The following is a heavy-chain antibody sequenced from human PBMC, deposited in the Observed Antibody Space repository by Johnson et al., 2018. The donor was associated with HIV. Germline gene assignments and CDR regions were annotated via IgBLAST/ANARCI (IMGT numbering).Heavy chain of an antibody. J-gene: IGHJ3*02. CDR1: GFTVSSNY. V-gene: IGHV3-66*02. D-gene: IGHD6-19*01. CDR2: IYSGGST. Sequence: QLVESGGGLVQPGGSLRLSCAASGFTVSSNYMSWVRQAPGKGLEWVSVIYSGGSTYYADSVKGRFTISRDNSKNTLYLQMNSLRAEDTAVYYCARGEGSGWHLAGAFDIWGQGTMVTVSS. CDR3: ARGEGSGWHLAGAFDI.